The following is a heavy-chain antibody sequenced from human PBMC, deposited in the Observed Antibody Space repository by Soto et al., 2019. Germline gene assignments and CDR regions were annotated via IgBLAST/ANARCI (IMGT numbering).Heavy chain of an antibody. CDR3: ARDYGGNSVVNYYYYGMDV. CDR2: IYHSGST. J-gene: IGHJ6*02. D-gene: IGHD4-17*01. CDR1: GGSISSGGYS. V-gene: IGHV4-30-2*01. Sequence: SETLSLTCAVSGGSISSGGYSWSWIRQPPGKGLEWIGYIYHSGSTYYNPSLKSRVTISVDRSKNQFSLKLSSVTAADTAVYYCARDYGGNSVVNYYYYGMDVWGQGTTVTVSS.